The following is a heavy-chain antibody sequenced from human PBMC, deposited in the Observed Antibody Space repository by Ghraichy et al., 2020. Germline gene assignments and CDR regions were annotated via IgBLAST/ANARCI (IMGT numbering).Heavy chain of an antibody. D-gene: IGHD3-16*02. CDR3: ARGIRLGELSQGMGDY. CDR2: INAGNGNT. V-gene: IGHV1-3*01. J-gene: IGHJ4*02. Sequence: ASVKDSCKASGYTFTSYAMHWVRQAPGQRLEWMGWINAGNGNTKYSQKFQGRVTITRDTSASTAYMELSSLRSEDTAVYYCARGIRLGELSQGMGDYWGQGTLVTVSS. CDR1: GYTFTSYA.